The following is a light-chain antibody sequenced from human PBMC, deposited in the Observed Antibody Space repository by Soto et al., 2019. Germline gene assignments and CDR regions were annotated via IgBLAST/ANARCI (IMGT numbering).Light chain of an antibody. CDR1: QSVRTN. J-gene: IGKJ1*01. CDR2: GAS. CDR3: QQYGNWPLTWT. Sequence: EVVLTQSPATLSVSAGGTVTLSCRASQSVRTNVAWYQQIPGQAPRLLVYGASTRATGVPARFTGSGSGIEFSLTISSLLSEDSAFYYCQQYGNWPLTWTFGPGTKVQIK. V-gene: IGKV3-15*01.